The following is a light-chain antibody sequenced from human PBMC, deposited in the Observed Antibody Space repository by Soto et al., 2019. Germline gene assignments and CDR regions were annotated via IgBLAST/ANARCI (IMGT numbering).Light chain of an antibody. V-gene: IGLV2-14*01. CDR3: SSYTISSTRV. CDR2: DVS. J-gene: IGLJ1*01. CDR1: SSDVGGYNY. Sequence: QSALTQPASVSGSPGQSITISCTGTSSDVGGYNYVSWYQQHPGKAPKLMIYDVSNRPSGVSNRFSGSKSGNTASLTISGLQAYVDADYYCSSYTISSTRVFGTGTKVTV.